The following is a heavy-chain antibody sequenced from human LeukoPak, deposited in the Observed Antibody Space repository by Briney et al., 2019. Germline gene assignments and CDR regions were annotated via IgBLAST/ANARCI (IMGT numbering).Heavy chain of an antibody. D-gene: IGHD4-11*01. Sequence: SETLSLTCTVSGGSISSDYWSWIRQPPGQGLEWIGYIYYSGRTYYNPSLKSRITISVDTSKNQFSLKLSSVTAADTAVYYCARGFYSPHYWGQGTLVSVSS. CDR1: GGSISSDY. V-gene: IGHV4-59*01. J-gene: IGHJ4*02. CDR3: ARGFYSPHY. CDR2: IYYSGRT.